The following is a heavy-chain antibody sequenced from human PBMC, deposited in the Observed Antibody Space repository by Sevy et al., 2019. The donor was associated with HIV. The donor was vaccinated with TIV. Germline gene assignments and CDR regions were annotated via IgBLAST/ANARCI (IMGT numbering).Heavy chain of an antibody. CDR2: IYDGGST. Sequence: SETLSLTCTVSGFSISSDYYWGWIRQPPGKGLEWIGSIYDGGSTYYNPSLKSRVTISIDTSKNQFSLKLSSVTAADTAVYYSARDYYGSGSYYEFVYWGQGTLVTVSS. CDR1: GFSISSDYY. V-gene: IGHV4-38-2*02. D-gene: IGHD3-10*01. CDR3: ARDYYGSGSYYEFVY. J-gene: IGHJ4*02.